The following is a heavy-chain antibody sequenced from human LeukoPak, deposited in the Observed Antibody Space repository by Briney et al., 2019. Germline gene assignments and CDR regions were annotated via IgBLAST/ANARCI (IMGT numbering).Heavy chain of an antibody. CDR1: GYTFTSYG. CDR2: ISAYNANT. D-gene: IGHD6-19*01. CDR3: ARDLAGAVAGTPAY. Sequence: ASVKVSCKASGYTFTSYGISWVRQAPGQGLERMGWISAYNANTNYAQKLQGRVTMTTDTSTSTAYMELRSLRSDDTAVYYCARDLAGAVAGTPAYWGQGTLVTVSS. J-gene: IGHJ4*02. V-gene: IGHV1-18*01.